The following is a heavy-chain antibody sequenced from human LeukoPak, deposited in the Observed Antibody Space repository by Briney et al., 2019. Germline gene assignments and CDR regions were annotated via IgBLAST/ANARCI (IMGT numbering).Heavy chain of an antibody. CDR2: ISAYNGNT. D-gene: IGHD6-13*01. CDR1: GYTFTSYG. CDR3: AGIAAAGIYFQH. V-gene: IGHV1-18*01. J-gene: IGHJ1*01. Sequence: ASVKVSCKASGYTFTSYGISWVRQAPGQGLEWMGWISAYNGNTNYAQKLQGRVTMTTDTSTSTAYMELRSLRSDDTAVYYCAGIAAAGIYFQHWGQGTLVTFSS.